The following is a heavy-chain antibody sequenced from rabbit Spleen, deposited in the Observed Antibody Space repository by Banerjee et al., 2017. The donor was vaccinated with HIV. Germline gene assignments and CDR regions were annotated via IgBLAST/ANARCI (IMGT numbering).Heavy chain of an antibody. CDR1: GVSLNDKDV. CDR3: ARDPFILTSGTYTNGL. V-gene: IGHV1S45*01. Sequence: EQLEESGGGLVKPEGSLTLTCKASGVSLNDKDVMCWVRQAPGKGLEWIACINIFTGKSVYANWAKGRFTMSRTSSTTVTLQMTSLTAADTATYFCARDPFILTSGTYTNGLWGQGTLVTVS. J-gene: IGHJ6*01. D-gene: IGHD1-1*01. CDR2: INIFTGKS.